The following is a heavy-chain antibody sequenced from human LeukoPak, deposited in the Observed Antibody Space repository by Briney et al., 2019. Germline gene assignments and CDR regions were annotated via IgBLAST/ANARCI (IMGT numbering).Heavy chain of an antibody. J-gene: IGHJ4*02. CDR2: IYFSGST. Sequence: GSLGLSCAASGFTFSSYVMSWVRQPPGKGREWIGSIYFSGSTYYSPSLKSRVTISVDTSKNQFSLKLSSVTAADTAVYYCARPNIRYCSGGACSNDGSDYWGQGTLVTVSS. CDR3: ARPNIRYCSGGACSNDGSDY. D-gene: IGHD2-15*01. V-gene: IGHV4-38-2*01. CDR1: GFTFSSYV.